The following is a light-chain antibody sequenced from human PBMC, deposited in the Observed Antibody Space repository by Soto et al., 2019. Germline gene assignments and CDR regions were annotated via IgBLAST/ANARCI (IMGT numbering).Light chain of an antibody. CDR2: GAS. CDR3: QQYHNWPIT. Sequence: EIVLTQSPCTLSLSPGERATLSCRASQSVSSSYLAWYQQKPGQAPSLLIYGASSRATGTPDRFIGSGSGTEFTLTISSLQSEDFAVYYCQQYHNWPITFGQGTRLEIK. J-gene: IGKJ5*01. V-gene: IGKV3-20*01. CDR1: QSVSSSY.